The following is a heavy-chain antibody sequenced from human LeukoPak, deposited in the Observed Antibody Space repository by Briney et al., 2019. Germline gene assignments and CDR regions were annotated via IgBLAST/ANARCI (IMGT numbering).Heavy chain of an antibody. CDR2: MSLAGQT. Sequence: SEALSLTCGVSGGSISGTNRWSWVRQPPDQGLEWVGGMSLAGQTNYNPSLNGRVTMSLDKSSNKLSLNLTSVTAADAATYYCSRESGAFCPFDYWGQGTLVIVSS. V-gene: IGHV4/OR15-8*02. D-gene: IGHD1-26*01. J-gene: IGHJ4*02. CDR3: SRESGAFCPFDY. CDR1: GGSISGTNR.